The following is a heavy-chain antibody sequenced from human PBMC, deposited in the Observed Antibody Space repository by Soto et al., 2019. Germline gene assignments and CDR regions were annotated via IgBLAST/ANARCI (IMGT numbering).Heavy chain of an antibody. Sequence: GGSLRLSCAASGFAFSSYGMHWVRQAPGKGLEWVAVISYDGTNKYYADSVKGRFTLSRGSSKNTLYLQMNSLGVEDTAVYSCANDVWRSSSACEYYYGMDVWGQGTRVTVSS. CDR2: ISYDGTNK. CDR3: ANDVWRSSSACEYYYGMDV. J-gene: IGHJ6*02. V-gene: IGHV3-30*18. D-gene: IGHD6-13*01. CDR1: GFAFSSYG.